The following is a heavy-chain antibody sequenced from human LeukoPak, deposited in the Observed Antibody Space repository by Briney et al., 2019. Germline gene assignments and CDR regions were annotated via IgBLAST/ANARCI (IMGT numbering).Heavy chain of an antibody. CDR1: GGSVSSGSYY. D-gene: IGHD6-19*01. J-gene: IGHJ3*02. V-gene: IGHV4-61*01. CDR3: AREEWLSSFHI. Sequence: PSETLPLTCTVSGGSVSSGSYYWSWIRQPPGKGLEWIGYIHDSGSTIYNPSLKSRVTISADTSKNQFSLKLSSVTAADTAVYYCAREEWLSSFHIWGQGTMVTVSS. CDR2: IHDSGST.